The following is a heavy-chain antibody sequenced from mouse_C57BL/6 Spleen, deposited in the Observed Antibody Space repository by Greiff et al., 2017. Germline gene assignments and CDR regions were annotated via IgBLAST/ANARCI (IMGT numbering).Heavy chain of an antibody. D-gene: IGHD4-1*01. CDR1: GFTFTDYY. Sequence: EVQLVESGGGLVQPGGSLSLSCAASGFTFTDYYMSWVRQPPGKALEWLGFIRNKANGYTTEYSASVKGRFTISRDNSQSILYLQMNALRAEDSATYYCARSNWPYYFDYWGQGTTLTVSS. CDR2: IRNKANGYTT. V-gene: IGHV7-3*01. CDR3: ARSNWPYYFDY. J-gene: IGHJ2*01.